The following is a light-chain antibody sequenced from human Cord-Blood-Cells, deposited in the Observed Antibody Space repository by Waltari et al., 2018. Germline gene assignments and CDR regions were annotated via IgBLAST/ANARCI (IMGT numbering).Light chain of an antibody. CDR2: DVS. J-gene: IGLJ1*01. V-gene: IGLV2-14*01. Sequence: QSALTQPASVSGSPGQSITIPCTGTSSDVGGYNYVSWYQQHPGKAPNLMIYDVSNRPSGVSNRFSGSKSGNTASLTISGLQAEDEADYYCSSYTSSSTLVVFGTGTKVTVL. CDR3: SSYTSSSTLVV. CDR1: SSDVGGYNY.